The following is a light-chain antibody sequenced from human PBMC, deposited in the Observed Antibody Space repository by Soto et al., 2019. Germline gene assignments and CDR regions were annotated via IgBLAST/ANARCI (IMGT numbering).Light chain of an antibody. CDR3: SSYTTGGSYV. CDR2: DVS. Sequence: QSALTQPASVSGSPGLSIAISCTGTSSDVGGYNSVSWYQQHPGKAPKLMIYDVSNRPSGVSNRFSGSKYGNTASLTISGLQAEDEGDYYCSSYTTGGSYVFGTGTKRTVL. CDR1: SSDVGGYNS. J-gene: IGLJ1*01. V-gene: IGLV2-14*01.